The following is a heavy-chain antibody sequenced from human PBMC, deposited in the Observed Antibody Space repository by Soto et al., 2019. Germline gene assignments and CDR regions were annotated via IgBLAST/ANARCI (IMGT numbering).Heavy chain of an antibody. CDR3: AREGHLFLHPFDS. Sequence: PGGSLRRSCAASGFTFSDYDMAWVRQPPGEGLEWVSVISGRGGSTYYADSVKGRFTISRDNPKNTLYLQLHSLRAEDTGVYYCAREGHLFLHPFDSWGRGTLVTVSS. D-gene: IGHD3-3*01. CDR1: GFTFSDYD. J-gene: IGHJ4*02. V-gene: IGHV3-23*01. CDR2: ISGRGGST.